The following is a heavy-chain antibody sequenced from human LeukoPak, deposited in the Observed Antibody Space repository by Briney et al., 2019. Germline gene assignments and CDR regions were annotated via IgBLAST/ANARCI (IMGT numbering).Heavy chain of an antibody. V-gene: IGHV3-21*01. CDR1: GFTFSSYS. Sequence: PGGSLRLSCAASGFTFSSYSMSWVRQAPGKGLEWFSSISSSSSYIYYADSVKGRFTISRDNAKNSLYLQMNSLRAEDTAVYYCARGDDSSGYIINWGQGTLVTVSS. CDR3: ARGDDSSGYIIN. J-gene: IGHJ4*02. D-gene: IGHD3-22*01. CDR2: ISSSSSYI.